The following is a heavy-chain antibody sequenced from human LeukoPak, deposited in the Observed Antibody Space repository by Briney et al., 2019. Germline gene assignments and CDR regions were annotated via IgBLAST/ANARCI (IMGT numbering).Heavy chain of an antibody. J-gene: IGHJ3*02. Sequence: GGSLRLSCAASGFTFDDYGMSLVRQAPGKGLEWVSNINWYGGSTGYADSVKGRFTISRDNAKKSLYLQMNSLRAEDTALYYCARDWVGISRNAFDIWGQGTMVTVSS. D-gene: IGHD2-21*01. CDR2: INWYGGST. CDR3: ARDWVGISRNAFDI. CDR1: GFTFDDYG. V-gene: IGHV3-20*04.